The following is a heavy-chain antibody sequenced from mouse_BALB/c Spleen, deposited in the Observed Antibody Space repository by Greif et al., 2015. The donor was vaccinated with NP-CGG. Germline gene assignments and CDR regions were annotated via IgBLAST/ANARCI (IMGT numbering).Heavy chain of an antibody. J-gene: IGHJ4*01. CDR3: ASNYYGNHRVAMDY. CDR2: ISSGSSTI. V-gene: IGHV5-17*02. CDR1: GFTFSSFG. D-gene: IGHD2-1*01. Sequence: EVQRVESGGGLVQPGGSRKLSCAASGFTFSSFGMHWVRQAPEKGLEWVAYISSGSSTIYYADTVKGRFTISRDNPKNTLFLQMTSLRSEDTAMYYCASNYYGNHRVAMDYWGQGTSVTVSS.